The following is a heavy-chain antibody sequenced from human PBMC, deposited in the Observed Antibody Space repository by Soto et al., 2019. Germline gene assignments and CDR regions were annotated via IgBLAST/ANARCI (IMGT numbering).Heavy chain of an antibody. CDR3: ARDHRDYDILAGYSNWFDP. D-gene: IGHD3-9*01. CDR1: GGTFSSYA. J-gene: IGHJ5*02. V-gene: IGHV1-69*01. Sequence: QVQLVQSGAEVKKPGSSVKVSCKASGGTFSSYAISWVRQAPGQGLEWMGGIIPIFGTANYAQKFQGRVTITADESTSTAYMELSSLRSEDTAVYYCARDHRDYDILAGYSNWFDPWGQGTLVTVSS. CDR2: IIPIFGTA.